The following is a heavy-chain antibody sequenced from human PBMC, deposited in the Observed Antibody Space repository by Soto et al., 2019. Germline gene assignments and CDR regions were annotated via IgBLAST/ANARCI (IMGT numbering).Heavy chain of an antibody. J-gene: IGHJ4*02. CDR3: AKYIYWGGMSKIDSFDS. Sequence: GGSLRLSCAASGFTFSSYSMNWVRQAPGKGLEWVSYISSSSSTIYYADSVKGRFTISRDNAKNSLYLQMNSLRAEDTAVYYYAKYIYWGGMSKIDSFDSWGQGTQVTVSS. D-gene: IGHD3-16*01. CDR2: ISSSSSTI. V-gene: IGHV3-48*01. CDR1: GFTFSSYS.